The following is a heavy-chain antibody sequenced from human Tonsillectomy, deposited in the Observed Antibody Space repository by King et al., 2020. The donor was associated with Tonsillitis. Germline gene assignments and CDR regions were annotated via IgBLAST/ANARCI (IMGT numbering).Heavy chain of an antibody. CDR3: AWTGAGLGTYYYCMDV. D-gene: IGHD3-10*01. V-gene: IGHV3-30*04. Sequence: VQLVESGGGVVQPGRSLRLSCAASGFTFSNYAMHWVRQAPGKGLEWVAVISYDGSNEYYADSVKGRFTISRDNSKNTLYLQMNSLRAEDTAVYYCAWTGAGLGTYYYCMDVWGQGTTVTVSS. CDR1: GFTFSNYA. J-gene: IGHJ6*02. CDR2: ISYDGSNE.